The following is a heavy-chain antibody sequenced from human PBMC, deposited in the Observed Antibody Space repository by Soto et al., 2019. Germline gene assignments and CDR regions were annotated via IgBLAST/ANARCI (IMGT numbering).Heavy chain of an antibody. CDR2: IYYSGST. J-gene: IGHJ6*02. V-gene: IGHV4-39*01. CDR1: GGSLSSSSYY. Sequence: SETLSLTCTVSGGSLSSSSYYWGWIRQPPGKGLEWIGSIYYSGSTYYNPSLKSRVTISVDTSKNQFSLKLSSVTAADTAVYYCARTYYDFWSGYYDYYYYGMDVWGQGTTVTVSS. CDR3: ARTYYDFWSGYYDYYYYGMDV. D-gene: IGHD3-3*01.